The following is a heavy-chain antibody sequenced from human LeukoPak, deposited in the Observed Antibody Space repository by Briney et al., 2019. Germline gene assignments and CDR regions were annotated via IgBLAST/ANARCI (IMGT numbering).Heavy chain of an antibody. CDR3: ARERPTIAARSSNWFDP. J-gene: IGHJ5*02. D-gene: IGHD6-6*01. CDR2: MNPNTGDT. Sequence: ASVKVSCKASGFTFTSYDINWVRQASGQGLEWMGWMNPNTGDTGYAQRFQGRVTMTRDTSTSTVYMELSSLTSEDTAVYYCARERPTIAARSSNWFDPWGQGTLVTVSS. CDR1: GFTFTSYD. V-gene: IGHV1-8*01.